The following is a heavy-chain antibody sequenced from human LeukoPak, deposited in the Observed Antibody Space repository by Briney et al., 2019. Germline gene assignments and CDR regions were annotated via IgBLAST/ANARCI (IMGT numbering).Heavy chain of an antibody. Sequence: GGSLRLSCEASGFTFSSYWMSWVRQAPGKGLEWVANIKTDGSEKYYVDSVKGRFTISRDNAEKSLYLQMNNLRAEDTAVYYCARDYTGYFPWGQGTLVIVSS. CDR1: GFTFSSYW. D-gene: IGHD3-9*01. CDR3: ARDYTGYFP. V-gene: IGHV3-7*03. J-gene: IGHJ5*02. CDR2: IKTDGSEK.